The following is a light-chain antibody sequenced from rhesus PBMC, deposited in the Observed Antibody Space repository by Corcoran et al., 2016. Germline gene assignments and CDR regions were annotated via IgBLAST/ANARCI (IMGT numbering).Light chain of an antibody. J-gene: IGKJ2*01. CDR2: RAS. CDR1: QGISNW. Sequence: DIQMTQSPSSLSVSVGDRVTITCRASQGISNWLAWYQQKPGKAHTLPIYRASNLEKGVPSRFSGSGSGTDFTLTISSLQPEDIATYYCQQQDNSPPSFGQGTKVEIK. V-gene: IGKV1-69*01. CDR3: QQQDNSPPS.